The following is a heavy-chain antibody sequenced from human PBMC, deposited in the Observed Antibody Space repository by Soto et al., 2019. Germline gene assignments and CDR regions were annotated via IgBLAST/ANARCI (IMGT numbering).Heavy chain of an antibody. CDR2: IYYSGST. D-gene: IGHD3-3*01. CDR1: GGSISSSSYY. CDR3: ARGLRITIFGVVIPNWFDP. J-gene: IGHJ5*02. V-gene: IGHV4-39*01. Sequence: SETLSLTCTVSGGSISSSSYYWGWIRQPPGKGLEWIGSIYYSGSTYYKPSLKSRVTISVDTSKNQFYLKLSSVTAADTAVYYCARGLRITIFGVVIPNWFDPWGQGTLVTVSS.